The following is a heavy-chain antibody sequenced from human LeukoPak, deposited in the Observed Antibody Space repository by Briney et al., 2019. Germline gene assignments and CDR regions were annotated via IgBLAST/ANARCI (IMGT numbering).Heavy chain of an antibody. CDR3: AKDRGGNYFDSSGRDDIFDM. Sequence: ASVKVSCKASGYSFSGYYINWVRQAPGQGLEWMGWINPKSGGTKYPERFQGRVTMTRDSSISTAYMEMTSLTSDDTAVYYCAKDRGGNYFDSSGRDDIFDMWGQGTMATVSS. CDR1: GYSFSGYY. CDR2: INPKSGGT. V-gene: IGHV1-2*02. D-gene: IGHD3-22*01. J-gene: IGHJ3*02.